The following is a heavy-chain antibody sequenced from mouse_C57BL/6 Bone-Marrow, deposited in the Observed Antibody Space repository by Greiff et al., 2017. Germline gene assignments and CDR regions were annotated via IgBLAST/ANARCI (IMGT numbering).Heavy chain of an antibody. Sequence: QVQLQQPGAELVRPGSSVKLSCKASGYTFTSYWMHWVKQRPIQGLEWIGNIDPSDSETHYNQKFKDKATLTVDKSYSTAYMQLSSRTSEDSAVYNGEPTGVCWNYEVGGTGTTVTGSS. CDR1: GYTFTSYW. J-gene: IGHJ1*03. CDR2: IDPSDSET. CDR3: EPTGVCWNYEV. V-gene: IGHV1-52*01. D-gene: IGHD2-10*02.